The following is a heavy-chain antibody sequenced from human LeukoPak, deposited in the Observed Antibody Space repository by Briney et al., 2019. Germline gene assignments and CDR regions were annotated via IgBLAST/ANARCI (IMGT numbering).Heavy chain of an antibody. V-gene: IGHV3-33*01. CDR1: GFTFRNFG. J-gene: IGHJ4*02. CDR2: IWYDGNKK. Sequence: PGGSLRLSCAASGFTFRNFGMHWVRQAPGKGLEWVAVIWYDGNKKYYADSVKGRFTISRDNSKNTLYLQMKSLRAEDTAVYYCARDYHGLDYWGQGTLVTVSS. CDR3: ARDYHGLDY. D-gene: IGHD2-2*01.